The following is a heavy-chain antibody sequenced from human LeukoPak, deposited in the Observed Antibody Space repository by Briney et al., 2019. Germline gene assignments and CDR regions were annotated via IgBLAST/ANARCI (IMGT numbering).Heavy chain of an antibody. D-gene: IGHD6-13*01. J-gene: IGHJ5*02. CDR1: GGSISSYY. V-gene: IGHV4-4*07. CDR3: ARDRIAAAGTNWFDP. Sequence: SKTLSLTCTVSGGSISSYYWSWIRQPAGKGLEWIGRIYTSGSTNYNPSLKSRVTMSVDTSKNQFSLKLSSVTAADTAVYYCARDRIAAAGTNWFDPWGQGTLVTVSS. CDR2: IYTSGST.